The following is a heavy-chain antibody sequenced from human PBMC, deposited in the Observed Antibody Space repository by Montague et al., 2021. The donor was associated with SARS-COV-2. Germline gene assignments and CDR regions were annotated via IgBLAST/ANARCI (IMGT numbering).Heavy chain of an antibody. CDR2: VYYTGNT. Sequence: LSLPFPFSFFSTAIPSFTLIRQSPGKIPECLFYVYYTGNTKYNPSLQSRVTISIDTEESQFSLRLNSGTAADTAVYFCARGWAFDPWGQGRLVTVSS. J-gene: IGHJ3*01. CDR3: ARGWAFDP. D-gene: IGHD6-19*01. CDR1: FFSTAIPS. V-gene: IGHV4-59*08.